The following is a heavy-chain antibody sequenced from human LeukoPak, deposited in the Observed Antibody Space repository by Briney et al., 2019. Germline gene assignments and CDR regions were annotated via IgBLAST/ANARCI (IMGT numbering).Heavy chain of an antibody. CDR1: GGSISSYY. CDR2: IYYSGST. V-gene: IGHV4-59*08. D-gene: IGHD3-22*01. Sequence: SETLSLTCTVSGGSISSYYWSWIRQPPGKGLEWIGYIYYSGSTNYNPSLKSRVTISVDTSKDQFSLKLSSVTAADTAVYYCARQIDSSGYYQLYYFDYWGQGTLVTVSS. J-gene: IGHJ4*02. CDR3: ARQIDSSGYYQLYYFDY.